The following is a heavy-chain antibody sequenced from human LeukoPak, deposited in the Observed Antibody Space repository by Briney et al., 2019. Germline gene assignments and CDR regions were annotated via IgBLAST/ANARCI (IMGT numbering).Heavy chain of an antibody. J-gene: IGHJ5*02. CDR1: GYSFTGYY. CDR2: INPNNGGT. D-gene: IGHD5-12*01. V-gene: IGHV1-2*02. CDR3: AKDQNTGYANNWFDP. Sequence: GASGKVSCKASGYSFTGYYIHWVRQAPGQGLEWMGWINPNNGGTNFAQKFQGRVTMTRDTSISTAYMELSRLRSDDTAIYYCAKDQNTGYANNWFDPWGQGTLVTVSS.